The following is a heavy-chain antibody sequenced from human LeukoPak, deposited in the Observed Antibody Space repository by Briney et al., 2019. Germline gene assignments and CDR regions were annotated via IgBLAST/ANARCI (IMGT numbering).Heavy chain of an antibody. Sequence: GGSLRLSCAAPGFTFSSYAMSWVRQAPGKGLEWVSAISGSGGSTYYADSVKGRFTISRDNSKNTLYLQMNSLRAEDTAVYYCATRGSFYDILTGYGYWGQGTLVTVSS. CDR2: ISGSGGST. J-gene: IGHJ4*02. CDR1: GFTFSSYA. CDR3: ATRGSFYDILTGYGY. D-gene: IGHD3-9*01. V-gene: IGHV3-23*01.